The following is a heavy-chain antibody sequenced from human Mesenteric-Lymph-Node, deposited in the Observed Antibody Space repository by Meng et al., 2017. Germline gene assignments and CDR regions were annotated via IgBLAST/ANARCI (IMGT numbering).Heavy chain of an antibody. J-gene: IGHJ5*02. CDR1: GGSISSYY. V-gene: IGHV4-59*01. D-gene: IGHD6-13*01. CDR2: IYYSGST. CDR3: ARVPGKGIAAAGTFPYNWFDP. Sequence: ESLKISCTVSGGSISSYYWSWIRQPPGKGLEWIGYIYYSGSTNYNPSLKSRVTISVDTSKNQFSLKLSSVTAADTAVYYCARVPGKGIAAAGTFPYNWFDPWGQGTLVTVSS.